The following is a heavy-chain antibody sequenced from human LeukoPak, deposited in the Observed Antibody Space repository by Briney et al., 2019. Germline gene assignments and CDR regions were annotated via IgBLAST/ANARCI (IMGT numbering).Heavy chain of an antibody. CDR2: IFYSGNT. Sequence: SETLSLTCTVSGDSISSYNWNWIRQSPGKGLEWIGYIFYSGNTNYNPSLKSRVTISIDKSKNQFSLKLTYVTAADTAVYYCAKDPHTGIAPGYWGQGTLVTVSS. V-gene: IGHV4-59*12. CDR1: GDSISSYN. D-gene: IGHD5-18*01. CDR3: AKDPHTGIAPGY. J-gene: IGHJ4*02.